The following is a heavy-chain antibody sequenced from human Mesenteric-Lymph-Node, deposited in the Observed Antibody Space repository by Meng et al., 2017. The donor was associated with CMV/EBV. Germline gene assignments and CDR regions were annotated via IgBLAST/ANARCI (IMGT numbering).Heavy chain of an antibody. V-gene: IGHV1-69*05. J-gene: IGHJ3*02. CDR3: ARDYDFSLGAFDI. Sequence: SVKVSCKASGGTFSSYAISWVRQAPGQGLEWMGGIIPIFGTANYAQKFQGRVTITTDESTSTAYMELSSLRSEDTAVYYCARDYDFSLGAFDIWGQGTMVTVSS. CDR1: GGTFSSYA. D-gene: IGHD3-3*01. CDR2: IIPIFGTA.